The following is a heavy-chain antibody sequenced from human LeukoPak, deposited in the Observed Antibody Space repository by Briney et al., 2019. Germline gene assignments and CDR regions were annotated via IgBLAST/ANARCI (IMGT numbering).Heavy chain of an antibody. Sequence: PGESLKISCKGSGYSFTSYWIGWVRQMPGEGLEWMGIIYPGDSDTRYSPSFQGQVTISADKSISTAYLQWSSLKASDTAMYYCARQFFCSSTSCLLGFDYWGQGTLVTVSS. CDR1: GYSFTSYW. CDR3: ARQFFCSSTSCLLGFDY. D-gene: IGHD2-2*01. V-gene: IGHV5-51*01. CDR2: IYPGDSDT. J-gene: IGHJ4*02.